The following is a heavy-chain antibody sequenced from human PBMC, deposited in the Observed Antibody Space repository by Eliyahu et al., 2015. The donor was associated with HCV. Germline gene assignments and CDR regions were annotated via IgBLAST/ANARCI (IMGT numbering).Heavy chain of an antibody. Sequence: QLVESGGGLVQPGGSLRLSCTASGFTFSPYWIYWVRQAPGKGLVWVSGINRDGSNTRYADSVKGRFTISRDNAKDTLYLQMNNLRAEDTAVYYCASYNWGAHMDYWGQGTLVTVSS. J-gene: IGHJ4*02. CDR2: INRDGSNT. CDR1: GFTFSPYW. D-gene: IGHD1-1*01. CDR3: ASYNWGAHMDY. V-gene: IGHV3-74*01.